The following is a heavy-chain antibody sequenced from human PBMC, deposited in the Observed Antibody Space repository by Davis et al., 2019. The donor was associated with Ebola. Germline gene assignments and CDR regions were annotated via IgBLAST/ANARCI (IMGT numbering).Heavy chain of an antibody. D-gene: IGHD4-11*01. CDR3: ARDTPFTDTYGMDV. CDR2: ISWNSGSI. CDR1: GFTFDDYA. Sequence: SLKISCAASGFTFDDYAMHWVRQAPGKGLEWVSGISWNSGSIGYADSVKGRFTISRDNAKNSLYLQMNSLRAEDTAVYYCARDTPFTDTYGMDVWGQGTTVTVSS. V-gene: IGHV3-9*01. J-gene: IGHJ6*02.